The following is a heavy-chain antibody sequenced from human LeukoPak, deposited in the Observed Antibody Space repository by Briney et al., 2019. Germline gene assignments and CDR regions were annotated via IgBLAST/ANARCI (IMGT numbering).Heavy chain of an antibody. D-gene: IGHD3-9*01. J-gene: IGHJ3*02. Sequence: GGSLRLSCAASGFTFSTYAMSWVRQGPGKGLEWVSTISSSGGSTYYADSVRGRFTISRDNSRDTLYLQMNSLRAEDTAVYYCAKDLHGDLRYFDWLFSAFDIWGQGTMVTVSS. V-gene: IGHV3-23*01. CDR2: ISSSGGST. CDR1: GFTFSTYA. CDR3: AKDLHGDLRYFDWLFSAFDI.